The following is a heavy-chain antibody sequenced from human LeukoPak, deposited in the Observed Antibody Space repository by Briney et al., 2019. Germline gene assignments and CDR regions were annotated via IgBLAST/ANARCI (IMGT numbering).Heavy chain of an antibody. CDR3: ASARITIFGVVILDAFDI. CDR2: IIPIFGTA. D-gene: IGHD3-3*01. CDR1: GGTFSSYA. J-gene: IGHJ3*02. Sequence: SVKVSCKASGGTFSSYAISWVRQAPGQGLEWMGGIIPIFGTANYAQKFQSRVTITADKSTSTAYMELSSLRSEDTAVYYCASARITIFGVVILDAFDIWGQGTMVTVSS. V-gene: IGHV1-69*06.